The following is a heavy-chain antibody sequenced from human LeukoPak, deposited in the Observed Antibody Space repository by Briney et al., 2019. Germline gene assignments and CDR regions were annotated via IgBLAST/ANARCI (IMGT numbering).Heavy chain of an antibody. CDR3: AREIPTMVRGVIIRVLDY. D-gene: IGHD3-10*01. CDR2: INPNSGGT. J-gene: IGHJ4*02. CDR1: GYTFTGYY. V-gene: IGHV1-2*02. Sequence: ASVKVSCKASGYTFTGYYMHWVRQAPGQGLEWMGWINPNSGGTNYAQKFQGRVTMTRDTSISTAYMELSRLRSDDTAVYYCAREIPTMVRGVIIRVLDYWGQGTLVTVSS.